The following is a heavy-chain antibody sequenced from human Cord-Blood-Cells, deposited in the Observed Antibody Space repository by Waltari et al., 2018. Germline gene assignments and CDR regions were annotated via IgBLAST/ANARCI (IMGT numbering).Heavy chain of an antibody. D-gene: IGHD5-18*01. CDR2: IYYSGST. J-gene: IGHJ4*02. V-gene: IGHV4-39*01. CDR3: ARRGYSYGYFDY. CDR1: GGSISSGSYY. Sequence: QLQLQESGPGLVKPSETLSLTCTVSGGSISSGSYYWGWIRQPPGKGLEWIGSIYYSGSTYYNPSLKSRVTISVDTSKNQFSLKLSSVTAADTAVYYCARRGYSYGYFDYWGQGTLVTVSS.